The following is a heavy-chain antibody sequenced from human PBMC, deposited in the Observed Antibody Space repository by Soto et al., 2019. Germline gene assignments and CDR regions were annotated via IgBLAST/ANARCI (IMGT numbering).Heavy chain of an antibody. CDR3: ARGTGSSWFDY. CDR2: INVANGDT. Sequence: GASVKVSCKASGYRFTDHYIHWVRQAPGQRLEWMACINVANGDTKCSEKFQGRVTIIRDTSASTAYIEVSSLRSEDTAVYYCARGTGSSWFDYWGQGTLVTVSS. V-gene: IGHV1-3*01. J-gene: IGHJ4*02. CDR1: GYRFTDHY. D-gene: IGHD6-13*01.